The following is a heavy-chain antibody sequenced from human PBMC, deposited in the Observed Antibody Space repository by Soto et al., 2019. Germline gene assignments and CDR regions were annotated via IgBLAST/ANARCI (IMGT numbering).Heavy chain of an antibody. CDR3: ARPEYSSSSYGMDV. V-gene: IGHV3-48*02. CDR1: GFTFSSYS. J-gene: IGHJ6*04. Sequence: PGGSLRLSCAASGFTFSSYSMNWVRQAPGKGLEWVSYISSSSSTIYYADSVKGRFTISRDNAKNSLYLQMNSLRDEDTAVYYCARPEYSSSSYGMDVWGKETTVTLAS. D-gene: IGHD6-6*01. CDR2: ISSSSSTI.